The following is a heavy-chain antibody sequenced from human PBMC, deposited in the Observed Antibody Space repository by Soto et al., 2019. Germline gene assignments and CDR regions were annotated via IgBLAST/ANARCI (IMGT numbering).Heavy chain of an antibody. CDR1: GFTFSSYS. Sequence: EVQLVESGGGLVKPGGSLRLSCAASGFTFSSYSMNWVRQAPGKGLEWVSSISSSSSNIYYADAVKGRFTMSRDNAKNLGDLQRKSLRAGEQAVYYWARQSGRRGGGYFDLWGRGTLVTVSS. V-gene: IGHV3-21*06. D-gene: IGHD1-26*01. J-gene: IGHJ2*01. CDR2: ISSSSSNI. CDR3: ARQSGRRGGGYFDL.